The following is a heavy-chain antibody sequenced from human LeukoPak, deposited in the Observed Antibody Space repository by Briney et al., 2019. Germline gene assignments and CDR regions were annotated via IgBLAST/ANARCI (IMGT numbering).Heavy chain of an antibody. Sequence: GASVKVSCKASGGTFSSYAISWVRQAPGQGLEWMGGITPIFGTANYAQKFQGRVTITADESTSTAYMELSSLRSEDTAVYYCARGVVPAAVNWFDPWGQGTLVTVSS. CDR2: ITPIFGTA. J-gene: IGHJ5*02. CDR3: ARGVVPAAVNWFDP. CDR1: GGTFSSYA. D-gene: IGHD2-2*01. V-gene: IGHV1-69*13.